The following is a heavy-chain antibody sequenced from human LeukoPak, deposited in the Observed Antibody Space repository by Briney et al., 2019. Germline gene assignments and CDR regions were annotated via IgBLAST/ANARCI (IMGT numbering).Heavy chain of an antibody. V-gene: IGHV3-21*01. D-gene: IGHD3-22*01. Sequence: PGGSLRLSCAASGFTLNNAWMSWVRQAPGKGLEWVSSISSSSSYIYYADSVKGRFTISRDNAKNSLYLQMNSLRAEDTAVYYCARFYDSSCYIGTADYWGQGTLVTVSS. CDR1: GFTLNNAW. CDR3: ARFYDSSCYIGTADY. CDR2: ISSSSSYI. J-gene: IGHJ4*02.